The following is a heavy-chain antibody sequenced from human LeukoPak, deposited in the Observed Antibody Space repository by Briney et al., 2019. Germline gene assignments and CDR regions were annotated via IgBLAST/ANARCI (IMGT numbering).Heavy chain of an antibody. CDR3: AKGAYYDSSGYYF. D-gene: IGHD3-22*01. CDR2: IKEAGSEK. Sequence: GGSLRLSCAASGFTFSNYWMSWVRQAPGKGLEFMANIKEAGSEKYYVDSVKGRFTISRDNSKNTLYLQMNSLRAEDTAVYYCAKGAYYDSSGYYFWGQGTLVTVSS. J-gene: IGHJ4*02. V-gene: IGHV3-7*03. CDR1: GFTFSNYW.